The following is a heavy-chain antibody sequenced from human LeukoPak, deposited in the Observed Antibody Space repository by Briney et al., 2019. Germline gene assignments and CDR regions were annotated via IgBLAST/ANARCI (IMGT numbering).Heavy chain of an antibody. CDR2: INPSSGST. CDR1: GYTFTRYY. Sequence: ASVKVSCRASGYTFTRYYMHWMRQAPGQGLEWMGIINPSSGSTAYAQKFQGRVTMTRDTSTSTVYMELSSLTSEDTAVYYCARDGSSQHTELHNWVGLWGPGTLVTVSS. V-gene: IGHV1-46*01. J-gene: IGHJ5*02. D-gene: IGHD1-26*01. CDR3: ARDGSSQHTELHNWVGL.